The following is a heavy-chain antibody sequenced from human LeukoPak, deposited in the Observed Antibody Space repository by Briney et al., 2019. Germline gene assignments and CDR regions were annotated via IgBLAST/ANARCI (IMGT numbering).Heavy chain of an antibody. Sequence: SETLSLTCTVSGGSISSGNYYWSWIRQPAGKGLEWIGRIYTSGSTNYNPSLKSRVTISVDTSKNQFSLKLSSVTAADTVVYYCATNADYDFWSGYYYYWGQGTLVTVSS. V-gene: IGHV4-61*02. CDR3: ATNADYDFWSGYYYY. J-gene: IGHJ4*02. CDR2: IYTSGST. CDR1: GGSISSGNYY. D-gene: IGHD3-3*01.